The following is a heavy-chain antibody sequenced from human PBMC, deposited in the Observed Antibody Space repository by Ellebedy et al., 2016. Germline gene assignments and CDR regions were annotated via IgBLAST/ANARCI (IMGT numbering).Heavy chain of an antibody. CDR1: GGSVSSGSYY. Sequence: SETLSLTXTVSGGSVSSGSYYWSWIRQPPGKGLEWIGYIYYSGSTNYNPSLKSRVTISVDTSKNQFSLKLSSVTAADTAVYYCARVDSSGYFGWFDPWGQGTLVTVSS. CDR3: ARVDSSGYFGWFDP. CDR2: IYYSGST. D-gene: IGHD3-22*01. J-gene: IGHJ5*02. V-gene: IGHV4-61*01.